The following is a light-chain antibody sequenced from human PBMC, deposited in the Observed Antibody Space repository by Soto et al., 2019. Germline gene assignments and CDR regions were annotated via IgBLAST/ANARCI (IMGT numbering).Light chain of an antibody. J-gene: IGLJ1*01. CDR3: GPWDSSLXAYV. CDR1: SSNIWGNA. CDR2: DDN. V-gene: IGLV1-51*01. Sequence: QSALRQPPSVSAAPVQKVTISCSGSSSNIWGNAVSWYQQLPGTAPKLLSYDDNKRPSGLPSRFSCSKSGTSATLGITGFQTGDEADYYCGPWDSSLXAYVVGTGTKVXV.